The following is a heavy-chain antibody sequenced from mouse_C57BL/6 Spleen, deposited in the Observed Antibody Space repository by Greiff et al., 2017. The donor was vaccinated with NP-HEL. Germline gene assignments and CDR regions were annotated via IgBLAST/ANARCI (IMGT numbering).Heavy chain of an antibody. CDR3: ERGELGQDYFDY. D-gene: IGHD4-1*01. CDR2: IDPSDSYT. CDR1: GYTFTSYW. V-gene: IGHV1-69*01. J-gene: IGHJ2*01. Sequence: QVQLQQPGAELVMPGASVKLSCKASGYTFTSYWMHWVKQRPGQGLEWIGEIDPSDSYTNYNQKFKGKSTLTVDKSSSTAYMQLSSLTSEDSAVDYCERGELGQDYFDYWGQGTTLTVSS.